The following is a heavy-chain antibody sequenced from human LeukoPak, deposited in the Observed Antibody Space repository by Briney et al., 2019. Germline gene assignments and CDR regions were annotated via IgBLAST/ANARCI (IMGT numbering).Heavy chain of an antibody. CDR3: ARTQWLVRNWFDP. Sequence: PSETLSLTCAVYGGSFSGYYWSWIRQPPGKGLEWIGEINHSGSTNYNPSLKSRVTTSVDTSKNQFSLKLSSVTAADTAVYYCARTQWLVRNWFDPWGQGTLVTVSS. CDR2: INHSGST. J-gene: IGHJ5*02. V-gene: IGHV4-34*01. CDR1: GGSFSGYY. D-gene: IGHD6-19*01.